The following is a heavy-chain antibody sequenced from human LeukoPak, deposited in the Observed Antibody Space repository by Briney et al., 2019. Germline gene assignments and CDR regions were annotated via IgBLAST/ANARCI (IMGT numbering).Heavy chain of an antibody. Sequence: PGGSLRLSCAASGFTFSSYHINWVRQAPGKRLEWVSSISSNSDYIYYADLVKGRFTISRDNAKNSLYLQMNSLRAEDTAVYYCARGLCGGDCYDYWGQGTLVTVSS. CDR2: ISSNSDYI. CDR1: GFTFSSYH. J-gene: IGHJ4*02. V-gene: IGHV3-21*01. CDR3: ARGLCGGDCYDY. D-gene: IGHD2-21*01.